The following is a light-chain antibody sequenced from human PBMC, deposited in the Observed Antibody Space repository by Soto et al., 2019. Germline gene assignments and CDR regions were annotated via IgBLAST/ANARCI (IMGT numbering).Light chain of an antibody. CDR1: SSNVGGYNL. Sequence: QSALTQPASVSGSPGQSITISCTGASSNVGGYNLVSWYQHHPGKAPKLMIYEGSTRPSAVSNRFSGSKSGNTASLTISGLQAEDEAEYYCCSYAGSNSYVFGTGTKVTVL. J-gene: IGLJ1*01. CDR2: EGS. CDR3: CSYAGSNSYV. V-gene: IGLV2-23*01.